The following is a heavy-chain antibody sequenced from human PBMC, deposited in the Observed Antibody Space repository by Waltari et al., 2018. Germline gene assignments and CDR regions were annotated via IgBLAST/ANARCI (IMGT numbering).Heavy chain of an antibody. Sequence: QVQLVASGGGVVQPGRSLRLSCAASAFTFSTYSMHWVRKAPGKGLEWVAVSSYDGTNEYYADSVKGRFTVSRDNSKHTFYLQMSSLRGEDTALYYCARDSRGAFDGGMDVWGQGTTVTVSS. V-gene: IGHV3-30-3*01. CDR3: ARDSRGAFDGGMDV. CDR2: SSYDGTNE. D-gene: IGHD3-3*02. J-gene: IGHJ6*02. CDR1: AFTFSTYS.